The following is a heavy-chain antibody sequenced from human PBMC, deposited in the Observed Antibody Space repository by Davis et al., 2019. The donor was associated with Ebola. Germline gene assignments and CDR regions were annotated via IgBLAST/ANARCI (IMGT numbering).Heavy chain of an antibody. CDR3: ARDPDGVEPMYYRNDY. V-gene: IGHV1-69*13. D-gene: IGHD4-11*01. CDR2: IIPIFGTA. Sequence: SVKVSCKASGGTFSSYAISWVRQAPGQGLEWMGGIIPIFGTANYAQKFQGRVTITADESTSTAYMELSSLGSEDTAVYYCARDPDGVEPMYYRNDYWGQGTLVTVSS. CDR1: GGTFSSYA. J-gene: IGHJ4*02.